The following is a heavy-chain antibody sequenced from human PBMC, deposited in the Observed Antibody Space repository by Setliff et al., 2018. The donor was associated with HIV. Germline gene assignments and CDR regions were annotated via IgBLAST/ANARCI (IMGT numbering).Heavy chain of an antibody. V-gene: IGHV3-48*04. J-gene: IGHJ4*02. D-gene: IGHD2-15*01. CDR3: GRAPPYCSGGSCADY. Sequence: GESLTISCAASGFTFSDYSMNWFRQTPGKGLEWVSFIHSSSSRIYYADSVKGRFTVSRDNAKNSLYLQMNNLRAEDTAVYYCGRAPPYCSGGSCADYWGQGTLVTVSS. CDR1: GFTFSDYS. CDR2: IHSSSSRI.